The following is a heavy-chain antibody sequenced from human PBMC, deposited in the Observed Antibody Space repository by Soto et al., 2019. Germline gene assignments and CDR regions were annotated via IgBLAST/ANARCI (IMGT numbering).Heavy chain of an antibody. D-gene: IGHD2-2*01. CDR1: GFTFSSYA. V-gene: IGHV3-30-3*01. Sequence: QPWGSLRLSCAASGFTFSSYAIHFVRHSPLKWLEWVAVISYDGSNKYYADSVKGRFTISRDNSKNTLYLQMNSLRAEDTAVYYCARDSDRCSSTKPCLNWFDPWGQGTPVTVSS. CDR3: ARDSDRCSSTKPCLNWFDP. J-gene: IGHJ5*02. CDR2: ISYDGSNK.